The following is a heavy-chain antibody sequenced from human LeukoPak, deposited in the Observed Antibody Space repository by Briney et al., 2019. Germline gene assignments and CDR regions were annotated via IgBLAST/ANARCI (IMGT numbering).Heavy chain of an antibody. CDR3: AKEDYYFDTSGYYGAADY. V-gene: IGHV3-23*01. Sequence: GGSLRLPCAASGFTFSSYAMTWVRQAPRKGLEWVSTLRGSGGTTYYADSVKGGFTISRDNSKNPLYLQMNSLRAEDTAVYYCAKEDYYFDTSGYYGAADYWGQGTLVTVSS. CDR2: LRGSGGTT. J-gene: IGHJ4*02. D-gene: IGHD3-22*01. CDR1: GFTFSSYA.